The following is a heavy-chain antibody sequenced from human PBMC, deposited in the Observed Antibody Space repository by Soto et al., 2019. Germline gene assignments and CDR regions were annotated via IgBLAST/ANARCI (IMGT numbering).Heavy chain of an antibody. D-gene: IGHD4-4*01. J-gene: IGHJ4*02. CDR3: ARAVYSNHVY. V-gene: IGHV4-31*03. CDR2: ISNSGST. Sequence: SETLSLTCTVAGASISSGGCYWSWIRQLPGKGLEWIGYISNSGSTYYNPSLKSRVTISVDTSKNQFSLRVSSVTAADTAVYYCARAVYSNHVYWGQGTLVTVSS. CDR1: GASISSGGCY.